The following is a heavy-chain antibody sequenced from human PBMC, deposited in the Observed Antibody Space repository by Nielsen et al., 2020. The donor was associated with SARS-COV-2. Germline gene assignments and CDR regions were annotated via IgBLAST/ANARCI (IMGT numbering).Heavy chain of an antibody. Sequence: GESLKISCAASGFTFSSYAMHRVRQAPGKGLEWVAVISYDGSNKYYADSVKGRFTISRDNSKNTLYLQMNSLRAEDTAVYYCARAHGGSYYYGMDVWGQGTTVTVSS. V-gene: IGHV3-30-3*01. CDR3: ARAHGGSYYYGMDV. CDR1: GFTFSSYA. CDR2: ISYDGSNK. D-gene: IGHD4-23*01. J-gene: IGHJ6*02.